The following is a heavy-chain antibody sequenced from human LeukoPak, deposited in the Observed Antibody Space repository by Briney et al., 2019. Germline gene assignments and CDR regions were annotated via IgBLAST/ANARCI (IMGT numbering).Heavy chain of an antibody. CDR3: ARGSPQEYSGYDEYWFDP. CDR2: INSDGSST. V-gene: IGHV3-74*01. Sequence: GGSLRLSCAASGFTFSSYWMHWVRQAPGKGLVWVSRINSDGSSTSYADSVKGRFTISRDNAKNTLYLQMNSLRAEDTAVYYCARGSPQEYSGYDEYWFDPWGQGTLVTVSS. D-gene: IGHD5-12*01. J-gene: IGHJ5*02. CDR1: GFTFSSYW.